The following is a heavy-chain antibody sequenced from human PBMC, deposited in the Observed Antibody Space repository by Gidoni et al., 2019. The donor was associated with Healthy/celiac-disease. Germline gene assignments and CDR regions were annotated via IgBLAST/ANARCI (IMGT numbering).Heavy chain of an antibody. D-gene: IGHD2-2*01. V-gene: IGHV3-30*18. CDR1: GFTFSSYG. CDR2: IAYDGSNK. Sequence: QVQLVESGGGVVQPGRSLRLSCAASGFTFSSYGMHWVRQAPGKGLEWVAVIAYDGSNKYYADSVKGRFTISRDNSKNTLYLQMNSLRAEDTAVYYCAKYGEGVVPAATGFDYWGQGTLVTVSS. CDR3: AKYGEGVVPAATGFDY. J-gene: IGHJ4*02.